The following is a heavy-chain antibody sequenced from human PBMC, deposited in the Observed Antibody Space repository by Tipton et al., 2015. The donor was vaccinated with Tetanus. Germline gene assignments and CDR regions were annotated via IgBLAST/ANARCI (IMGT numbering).Heavy chain of an antibody. D-gene: IGHD2-15*01. Sequence: SLRLSCAASGFTFSSYWMHWVRQAPGKGLVWVSRINSDGSSTSYADSVKGRFTISRDNAKNTLYLQMNSLRAEDTAVYYCARDLCSGGSCPLYYFDYWGQGTLVTVSS. CDR3: ARDLCSGGSCPLYYFDY. CDR1: GFTFSSYW. V-gene: IGHV3-74*01. J-gene: IGHJ4*02. CDR2: INSDGSST.